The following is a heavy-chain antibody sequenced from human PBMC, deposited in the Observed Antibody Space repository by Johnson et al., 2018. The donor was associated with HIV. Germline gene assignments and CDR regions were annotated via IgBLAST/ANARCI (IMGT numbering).Heavy chain of an antibody. V-gene: IGHV3-30*04. Sequence: QVQLVESGGGVVQPGGSLRLSCAASGFTFSHYTLHWVRQAPGKGLKWVAVISDDGSITQYADSVRGRFTISRDNSKNTLYLQMSSLRAEDTAVYYCARDLWGGSYLDVFDIWGQGTMVTVSS. CDR2: ISDDGSIT. CDR1: GFTFSHYT. CDR3: ARDLWGGSYLDVFDI. D-gene: IGHD1-26*01. J-gene: IGHJ3*02.